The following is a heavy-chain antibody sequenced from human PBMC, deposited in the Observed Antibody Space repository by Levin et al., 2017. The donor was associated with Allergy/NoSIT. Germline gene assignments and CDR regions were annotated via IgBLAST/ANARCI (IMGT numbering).Heavy chain of an antibody. CDR1: GGSINNYY. CDR2: IYYSGST. D-gene: IGHD3-10*01. J-gene: IGHJ4*02. V-gene: IGHV4-59*08. CDR3: ARHLYGFNAYYFDY. Sequence: PSETLSLTCAVSGGSINNYYWSWIRQPPGKGLEWIGYIYYSGSTYYNPSLKSRVTISLDTSKNQFSLRLTSVTAADTAVYYCARHLYGFNAYYFDYWGLGTLVTVSS.